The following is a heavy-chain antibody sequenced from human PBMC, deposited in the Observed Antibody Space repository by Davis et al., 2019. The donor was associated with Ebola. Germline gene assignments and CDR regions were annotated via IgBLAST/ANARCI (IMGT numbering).Heavy chain of an antibody. CDR3: ARDPPSDQGYDY. J-gene: IGHJ4*02. CDR2: TYYRSKWFV. D-gene: IGHD3-22*01. Sequence: MPSETLSLTCAISGDTVSSNSAAWNWIRQSPSRGLEWLGRTYYRSKWFVDYASSVKSRITINADTSKNQFSLQLTSVTLEDTAVYYCARDPPSDQGYDYWGQGTLVTVS. CDR1: GDTVSSNSAA. V-gene: IGHV6-1*01.